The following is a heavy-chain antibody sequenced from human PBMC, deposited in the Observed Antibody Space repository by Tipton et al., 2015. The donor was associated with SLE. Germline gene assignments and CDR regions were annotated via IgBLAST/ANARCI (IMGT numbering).Heavy chain of an antibody. V-gene: IGHV4-59*11. CDR3: AREAGSSRYFDY. CDR2: VYDSGTT. CDR1: GGSISGHQ. J-gene: IGHJ4*02. Sequence: TLSLTCTVSGGSISGHQWNWIRQPPGKEPEWMGYVYDSGTTNYNPSLKSRVTMSVDTSQNQFSLQVTSVTAADTAVYYCAREAGSSRYFDYWGQGTLVTVSS. D-gene: IGHD1-26*01.